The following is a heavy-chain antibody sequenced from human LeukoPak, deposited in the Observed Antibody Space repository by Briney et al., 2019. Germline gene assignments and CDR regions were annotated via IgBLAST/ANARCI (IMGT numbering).Heavy chain of an antibody. CDR2: ISGSGKIT. J-gene: IGHJ4*02. CDR1: GFTFSDDY. CDR3: AKDPKGAVAGFDY. V-gene: IGHV3-23*01. D-gene: IGHD6-19*01. Sequence: GGSLRLSCAASGFTFSDDYMTWIRQAPGKGLEWVSTISGSGKITYYADSVKGRFTISRDNSKNTLYLQMNSLRAEDTAVYYCAKDPKGAVAGFDYWGQGTLVTVSS.